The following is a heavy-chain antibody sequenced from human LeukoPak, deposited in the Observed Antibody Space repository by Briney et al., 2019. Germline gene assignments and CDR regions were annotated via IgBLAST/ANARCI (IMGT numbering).Heavy chain of an antibody. CDR2: IASDGSST. V-gene: IGHV3-74*01. CDR1: GFTFSSYW. CDR3: ARGRPHGNDY. D-gene: IGHD4-23*01. Sequence: PGGSLRLSCAASGFTFSSYWMHWVRQAPGKGLVWVSRIASDGSSTTYADSVKGRFSISRDNAKNTLYLQMNSLRVEDTAVYYCARGRPHGNDYWGQGTPVTVSS. J-gene: IGHJ4*02.